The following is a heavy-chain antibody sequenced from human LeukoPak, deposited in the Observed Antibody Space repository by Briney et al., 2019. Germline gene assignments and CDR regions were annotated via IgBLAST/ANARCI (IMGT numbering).Heavy chain of an antibody. V-gene: IGHV4-59*08. CDR2: ISYSGST. D-gene: IGHD6-6*01. CDR1: GGSISGYY. J-gene: IGHJ4*02. CDR3: ARQSRGSSSSRDYFDY. Sequence: SETLSLTCTVSGGSISGYYWSWIRQPPGKGLEWIGFISYSGSTDYNPSLKSRVTISVDTSKNHFSLNLSSVTAADTAVYYCARQSRGSSSSRDYFDYWGQGTLVTVSS.